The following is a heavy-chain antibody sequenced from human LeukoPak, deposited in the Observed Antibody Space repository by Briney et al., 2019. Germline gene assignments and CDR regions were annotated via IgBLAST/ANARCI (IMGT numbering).Heavy chain of an antibody. J-gene: IGHJ3*02. V-gene: IGHV1-8*01. Sequence: ASVKVSCKASGYTFTSYDIIWVRQATGQGLEWVAWMNPTSGNTVYAQKFQGRVTITRDTSISTAYMELSSLRFEDTAVYYCARNYLGLGIWGQGTMVTVSS. CDR1: GYTFTSYD. CDR2: MNPTSGNT. CDR3: ARNYLGLGI. D-gene: IGHD5-24*01.